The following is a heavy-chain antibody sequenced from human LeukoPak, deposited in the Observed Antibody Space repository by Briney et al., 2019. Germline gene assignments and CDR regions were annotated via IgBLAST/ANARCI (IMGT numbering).Heavy chain of an antibody. CDR2: IIPIFSTA. CDR1: GGTFSSYA. CDR3: ARDPPTDSGSYLSEFDY. V-gene: IGHV1-69*13. D-gene: IGHD1-26*01. J-gene: IGHJ4*02. Sequence: SVKVSCKASGGTFSSYAISWVRQAPGQGLEWMGGIIPIFSTANYAQKFQGRVTITADESTSTAYMELSSLRSEDTAVYYCARDPPTDSGSYLSEFDYWGQGTLVTVSS.